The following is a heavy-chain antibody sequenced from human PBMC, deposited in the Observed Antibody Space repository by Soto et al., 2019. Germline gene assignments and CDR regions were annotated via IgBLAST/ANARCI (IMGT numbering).Heavy chain of an antibody. D-gene: IGHD3-10*01. J-gene: IGHJ6*02. CDR2: VHDSWGS. V-gene: IGHV4-59*08. Sequence: SETLSLTCPVSGGSISNYYWSWFRQTPGKGLEWIGYVHDSWGSNYNPSLKSRVAISLDTSKSQFSLKLTSVTATDTAVYYCARQGFEALHGLVDVWGQGTTVTVSS. CDR1: GGSISNYY. CDR3: ARQGFEALHGLVDV.